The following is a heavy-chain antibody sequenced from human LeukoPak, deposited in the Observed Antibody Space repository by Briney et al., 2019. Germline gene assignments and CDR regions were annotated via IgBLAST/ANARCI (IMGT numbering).Heavy chain of an antibody. CDR3: ARGQKRHCSSTSCSYPSYYYGMDV. Sequence: SETLSLTCAVYGGSFSGYYWSWIRQPPGKGLEWIGEINHSGSTNYNPSLKSRVTISVDTSKNQFSLKLSSVTAADTAVYYCARGQKRHCSSTSCSYPSYYYGMDVWGQGITVTVSS. CDR2: INHSGST. J-gene: IGHJ6*02. CDR1: GGSFSGYY. D-gene: IGHD2-2*01. V-gene: IGHV4-34*01.